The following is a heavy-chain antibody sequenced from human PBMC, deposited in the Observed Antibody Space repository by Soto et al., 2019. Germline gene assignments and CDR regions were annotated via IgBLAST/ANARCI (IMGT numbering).Heavy chain of an antibody. V-gene: IGHV3-9*01. CDR3: AKDQYGSAIYGIDV. D-gene: IGHD3-10*01. CDR2: ITWNSGTI. CDR1: GFTFDDYA. J-gene: IGHJ6*02. Sequence: EVQLVESGGGLVQPGRSLRLSCAASGFTFDDYAMHWVRQTPGKGLEWVSGITWNSGTIGYADSVKGRFTISRDNGKNSLSLQMNSLRPDDTALYYCAKDQYGSAIYGIDVWGQGTTVTVSS.